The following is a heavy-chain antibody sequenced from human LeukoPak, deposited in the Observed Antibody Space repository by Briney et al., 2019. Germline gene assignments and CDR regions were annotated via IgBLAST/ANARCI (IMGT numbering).Heavy chain of an antibody. D-gene: IGHD3-3*01. CDR3: AKDYYDFWSGYYAQGFDY. J-gene: IGHJ4*02. Sequence: GGSLRLSCAASGFTFSSYGMHWVRQAPGKGLEWVAVISYDGSNKYYADSVKGRFTISRDNSKSTLYLQMNSLRAEDTAVYYCAKDYYDFWSGYYAQGFDYWGQGTLVTVSS. V-gene: IGHV3-30*19. CDR1: GFTFSSYG. CDR2: ISYDGSNK.